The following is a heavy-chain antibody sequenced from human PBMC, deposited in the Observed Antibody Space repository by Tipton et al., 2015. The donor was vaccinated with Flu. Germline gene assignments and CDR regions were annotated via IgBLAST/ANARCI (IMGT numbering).Heavy chain of an antibody. V-gene: IGHV3-23*01. D-gene: IGHD6-19*01. J-gene: IGHJ3*01. Sequence: SLRLSCVASGSNFRSFSMGWVRQAPGKGLEWVASVSDSGATSFHADSVKGRFTISRDDFRSTLSLQMDSLRADDTAEYFCAKFFSGWYSAFDLWGQGTRVAVSS. CDR3: AKFFSGWYSAFDL. CDR1: GSNFRSFS. CDR2: VSDSGATS.